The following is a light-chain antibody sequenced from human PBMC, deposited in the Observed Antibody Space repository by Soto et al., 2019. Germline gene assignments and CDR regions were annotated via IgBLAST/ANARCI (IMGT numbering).Light chain of an antibody. Sequence: QSALTQPASVSGSPGQSITISCTGTSSDVGGYNYVSWYQQHPGKDPKLMVSDVSNRPSGVSYRFSGSKSGNTASLTISGLQAEDEADYYCASYTSSSTYVFGTGTKVTVL. J-gene: IGLJ1*01. CDR2: DVS. V-gene: IGLV2-14*03. CDR3: ASYTSSSTYV. CDR1: SSDVGGYNY.